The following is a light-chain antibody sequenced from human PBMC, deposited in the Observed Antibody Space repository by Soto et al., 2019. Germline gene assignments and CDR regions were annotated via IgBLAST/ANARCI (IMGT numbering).Light chain of an antibody. CDR2: GAS. CDR3: QQYGFSLPST. V-gene: IGKV3-20*01. J-gene: IGKJ1*01. Sequence: EIVLTQSPGTLSLSPGERATLSCRASQSVSSSYLAWDQQKPGQAPRLLIYGASSRATGIPDRFSGSGSGTDFTLTISRLEPEDFSVYYCQQYGFSLPSTFGQGTKVEIK. CDR1: QSVSSSY.